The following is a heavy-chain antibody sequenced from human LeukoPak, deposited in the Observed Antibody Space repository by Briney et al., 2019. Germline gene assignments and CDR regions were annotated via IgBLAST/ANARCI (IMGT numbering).Heavy chain of an antibody. V-gene: IGHV3-7*03. J-gene: IGHJ4*02. D-gene: IGHD2-2*01. CDR3: AKGKVVPATTYDY. CDR2: INQDGSEE. CDR1: GFTFSNYW. Sequence: GGSLRLSCAASGFTFSNYWMSWVRQAPGKGLEWVAHINQDGSEEHYMDSVKARFIISRDNAKNSLSLQMDSLRAEDTAIYYCAKGKVVPATTYDYWGQGTLVTVSS.